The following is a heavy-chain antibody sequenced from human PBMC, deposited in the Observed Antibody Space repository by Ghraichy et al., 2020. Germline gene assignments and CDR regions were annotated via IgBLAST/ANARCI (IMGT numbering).Heavy chain of an antibody. CDR3: AKDLPSGFDFWSGYYGPFDY. CDR1: GFTFNRYD. CDR2: ITGTGGST. J-gene: IGHJ4*02. Sequence: SCAASGFTFNRYDMSWVRQAPGKGLEWVSTITGTGGSTYYADSVKGRFTISRDNSENTLYLQMNTLRAEDTAVYYCAKDLPSGFDFWSGYYGPFDYWGQGTLVTVSS. V-gene: IGHV3-23*01. D-gene: IGHD3-3*01.